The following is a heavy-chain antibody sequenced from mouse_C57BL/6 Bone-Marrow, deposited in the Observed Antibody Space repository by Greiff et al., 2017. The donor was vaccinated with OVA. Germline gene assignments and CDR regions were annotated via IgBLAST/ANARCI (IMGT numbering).Heavy chain of an antibody. D-gene: IGHD1-1*01. J-gene: IGHJ4*01. CDR3: TTAYEYAMDY. V-gene: IGHV14-4*01. CDR2: IDPENGDT. Sequence: EVQLQQSGAELVRPGASVKLSCTASGFNIKDDYMHWVKQRPEQGLEWIGWIDPENGDTEYASKFQGKATITADTSSHTAYLQLSSLTSEDTAVYYCTTAYEYAMDYWGQGTSVTVSS. CDR1: GFNIKDDY.